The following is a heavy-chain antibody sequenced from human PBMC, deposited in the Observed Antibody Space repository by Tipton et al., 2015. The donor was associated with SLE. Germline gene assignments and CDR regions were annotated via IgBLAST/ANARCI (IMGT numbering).Heavy chain of an antibody. CDR2: IYYSGST. J-gene: IGHJ2*01. V-gene: IGHV4-59*01. CDR1: GGSISSYY. CDR3: ARDGGDYWYFDL. D-gene: IGHD2-21*01. Sequence: TLSLTCTVSGGSISSYYWRWIRQPPGKGLEWIGYIYYSGSTNYNPSLKSRVTISVDTSKNQFSLKLSSVTAADTAVYYCARDGGDYWYFDLWGRGTLVTVSS.